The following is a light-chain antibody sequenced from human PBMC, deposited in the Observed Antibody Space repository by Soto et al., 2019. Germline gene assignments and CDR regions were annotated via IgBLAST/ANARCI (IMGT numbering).Light chain of an antibody. CDR1: QSVSSSY. V-gene: IGKV3-20*01. CDR2: GAS. Sequence: EIVLTQSPGTLSLSPGERATLSCRASQSVSSSYLAWYQQKPCQAPRLLIYGASSRATVIPDRFSGSGSGTDFTLTISRLEPEDFAVYYCQQYGSSPWAFGQETNVELK. CDR3: QQYGSSPWA. J-gene: IGKJ1*01.